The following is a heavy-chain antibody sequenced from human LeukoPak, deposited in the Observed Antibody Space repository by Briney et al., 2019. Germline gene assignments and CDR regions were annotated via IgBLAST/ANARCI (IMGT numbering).Heavy chain of an antibody. CDR1: GGSISSSSYY. Sequence: RASETLSLTCTVSGGSISSSSYYWGWIRQPPGKGLEWIGSIYYSGSTYYNPSLKSRVTISVDTSKNQFSLKLSSVTAADTAVYYCASIAAAAPDYWGQGTLVTVSS. V-gene: IGHV4-39*07. CDR3: ASIAAAAPDY. CDR2: IYYSGST. J-gene: IGHJ4*02. D-gene: IGHD6-13*01.